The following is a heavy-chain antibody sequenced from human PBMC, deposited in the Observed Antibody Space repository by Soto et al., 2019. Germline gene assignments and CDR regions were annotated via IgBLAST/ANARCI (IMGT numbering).Heavy chain of an antibody. CDR2: IYYSGST. V-gene: IGHV4-39*01. J-gene: IGHJ6*03. Sequence: SETLSLTCTVSGGSISSSSYYWGWIRQPPGKGLEWIGSIYYSGSTYYNPSLKSRVTISVDTSKNQFSLKLSSVTAADTAVYYCARHKREGQQLVHWGYYYYMDVWGKGTTVTVSS. CDR3: ARHKREGQQLVHWGYYYYMDV. CDR1: GGSISSSSYY. D-gene: IGHD6-13*01.